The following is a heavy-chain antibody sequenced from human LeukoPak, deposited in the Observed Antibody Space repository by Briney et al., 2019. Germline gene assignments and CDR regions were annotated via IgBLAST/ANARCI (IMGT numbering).Heavy chain of an antibody. V-gene: IGHV1-8*01. J-gene: IGHJ3*02. CDR2: MNPNSGNT. Sequence: GASVKVSCKASGYTFTSYDINWVRQAPGQGLEWMGWMNPNSGNTVYAQKFQGRVTMTRNTSISTAYMELSSLRSEDTAVYYCARVVRRRDYRNAFDIWGQGTMVTVSS. D-gene: IGHD4-11*01. CDR3: ARVVRRRDYRNAFDI. CDR1: GYTFTSYD.